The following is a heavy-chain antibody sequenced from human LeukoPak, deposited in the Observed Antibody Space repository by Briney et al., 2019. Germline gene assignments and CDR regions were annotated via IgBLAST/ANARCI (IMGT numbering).Heavy chain of an antibody. V-gene: IGHV3-7*01. CDR2: IKQDGSEK. J-gene: IGHJ4*02. CDR3: ARFYGSGSYSLY. CDR1: GFTFSSYW. D-gene: IGHD3-10*01. Sequence: GGSLRLSCAASGFTFSSYWTSWVRQAPGKGLEWVANIKQDGSEKYYVDSVKGRFTISRDNAKNSLYLQMNSLRAEDTAVYYCARFYGSGSYSLYWGQGTLVTVSS.